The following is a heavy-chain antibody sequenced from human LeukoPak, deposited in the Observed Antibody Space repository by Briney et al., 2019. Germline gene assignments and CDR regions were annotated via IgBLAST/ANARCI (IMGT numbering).Heavy chain of an antibody. CDR1: GGSINSFY. Sequence: SETLSLTCTVSGGSINSFYWSWIRQSPGKGLEWIGNIYYHGNTYYNPSLESRVTISIDTSKRQFSLKLTSVTAADTAVYYCARVEGVVRGLSPPSIKSRVYFDYRGQGALVTVSS. J-gene: IGHJ4*02. D-gene: IGHD3-10*01. CDR2: IYYHGNT. CDR3: ARVEGVVRGLSPPSIKSRVYFDY. V-gene: IGHV4-59*01.